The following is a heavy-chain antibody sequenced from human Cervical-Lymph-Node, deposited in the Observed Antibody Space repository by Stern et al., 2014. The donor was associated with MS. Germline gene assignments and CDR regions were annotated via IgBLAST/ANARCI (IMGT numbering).Heavy chain of an antibody. CDR1: GYSFSDYW. D-gene: IGHD5-24*01. Sequence: DQLVQSGVEVKKPGESLKISCKASGYSFSDYWIGWVRQMPGKGLEWMGIIYPGDSYIKYSPSFQGQVTISADKSIDTAYLQWSSLKASDTAVYYCARPPRDGHNSYFDYWGQGTLVTVSS. CDR2: IYPGDSYI. CDR3: ARPPRDGHNSYFDY. J-gene: IGHJ4*02. V-gene: IGHV5-51*01.